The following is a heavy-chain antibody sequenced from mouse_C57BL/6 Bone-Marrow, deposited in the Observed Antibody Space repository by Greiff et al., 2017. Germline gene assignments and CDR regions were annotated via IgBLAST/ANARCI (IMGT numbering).Heavy chain of an antibody. CDR2: IDPENGDT. CDR3: TTCPLCYSNYRYYAMDY. D-gene: IGHD2-5*01. V-gene: IGHV14-4*01. J-gene: IGHJ4*01. Sequence: EVQLQQSGAELVRPGASVKLSCTASGFNIKDDYMHWVKQRPEQGLEWIGWIDPENGDTEYASKFQGKATITADTSSNTAYLQLSSLTSEDTAVYYGTTCPLCYSNYRYYAMDYWGQGTSVTVSS. CDR1: GFNIKDDY.